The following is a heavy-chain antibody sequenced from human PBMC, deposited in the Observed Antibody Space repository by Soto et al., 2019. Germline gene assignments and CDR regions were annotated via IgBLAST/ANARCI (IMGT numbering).Heavy chain of an antibody. Sequence: GGSLRLSCAASGFTFSSYSMNWVRQAPGKGLEWVSSISSSSSYIYYADSVKGRFTISRDNAKNSLYLQMNSLRAEDTAVYYCAREASHFWSGYSPPYYFDYWGQGTLVTVSS. D-gene: IGHD3-3*02. CDR2: ISSSSSYI. J-gene: IGHJ4*02. V-gene: IGHV3-21*01. CDR3: AREASHFWSGYSPPYYFDY. CDR1: GFTFSSYS.